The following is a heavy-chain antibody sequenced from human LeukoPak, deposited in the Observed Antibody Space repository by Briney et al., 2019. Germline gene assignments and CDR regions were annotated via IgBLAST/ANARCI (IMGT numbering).Heavy chain of an antibody. J-gene: IGHJ5*02. D-gene: IGHD3-22*01. V-gene: IGHV3-66*01. Sequence: GGSLRLSCAASGFTVSTNYMSWVRQPPGKELEWVSVIDSGGSKKYAESVKGRFTISRDNSKNTLYLQMNSLRAEDTAVYYCARESPDDSSASWGQGTLVTVSS. CDR3: ARESPDDSSAS. CDR2: IDSGGSK. CDR1: GFTVSTNY.